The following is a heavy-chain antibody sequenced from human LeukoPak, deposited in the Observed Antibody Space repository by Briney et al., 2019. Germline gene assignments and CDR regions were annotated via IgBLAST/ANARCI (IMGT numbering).Heavy chain of an antibody. CDR2: IYYSGST. CDR1: GGSISSSSYY. V-gene: IGHV4-39*07. Sequence: SETLSLTCTLSGGSISSSSYYWGWIRQPPGKGLEWIGSIYYSGSTYYNPSLKSRVTISVDTSKNQFSLKLSSVTAADTAVYYCASAEFGDYSYYFDYXGXG. CDR3: ASAEFGDYSYYFDY. J-gene: IGHJ4*02. D-gene: IGHD4-17*01.